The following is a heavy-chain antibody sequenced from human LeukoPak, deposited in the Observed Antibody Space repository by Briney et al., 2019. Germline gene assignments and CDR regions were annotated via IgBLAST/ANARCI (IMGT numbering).Heavy chain of an antibody. J-gene: IGHJ4*02. Sequence: MPSETLSLTCAVSGGSISSGGYSWSWIRQPPGKGLEWIGYIYYSGSTYYNPSLKSRVTISVDTSKKQFSLKLSSVTAADTAVYYCARRYDFWSGYPPPLDYWGQGTLVTVSS. CDR1: GGSISSGGYS. CDR3: ARRYDFWSGYPPPLDY. V-gene: IGHV4-30-4*07. D-gene: IGHD3-3*01. CDR2: IYYSGST.